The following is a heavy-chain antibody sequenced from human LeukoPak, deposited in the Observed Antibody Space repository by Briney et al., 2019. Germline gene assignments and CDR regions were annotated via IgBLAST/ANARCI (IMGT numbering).Heavy chain of an antibody. CDR1: GGSISSYY. V-gene: IGHV4-4*07. CDR3: AREADSSGYYYSAPASNWFDP. Sequence: KASETLSLTCTVSGGSISSYYWSWIRQPAGKGLEWIGRIYTSGSTNYNPSLKSRVTMSVDTSKNQFSLKLSSVTAADTAVYYCAREADSSGYYYSAPASNWFDPWGQGTLVTVSS. D-gene: IGHD3-22*01. CDR2: IYTSGST. J-gene: IGHJ5*02.